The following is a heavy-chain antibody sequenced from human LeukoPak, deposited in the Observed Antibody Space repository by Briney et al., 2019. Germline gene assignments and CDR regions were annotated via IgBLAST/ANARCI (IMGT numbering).Heavy chain of an antibody. CDR3: ARVRYSSSSEFDY. V-gene: IGHV4-34*01. CDR1: GGSFSGYY. CDR2: INHSGST. J-gene: IGHJ4*02. Sequence: SEILSLTCAVYGGSFSGYYWSWIRQPPGKGLEWIGEINHSGSTNYNPSLKSRVTISVDTSKNQFSLKLSSVTAADTAVYYCARVRYSSSSEFDYWGQGTLVTVSS. D-gene: IGHD6-6*01.